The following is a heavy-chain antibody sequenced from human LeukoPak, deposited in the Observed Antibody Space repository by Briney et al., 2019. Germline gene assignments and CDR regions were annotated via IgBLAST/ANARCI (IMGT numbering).Heavy chain of an antibody. D-gene: IGHD3-9*01. V-gene: IGHV4-34*01. CDR1: GFTFSNYA. CDR3: ARQFAADYYDILTGLLLDY. CDR2: INHSGST. Sequence: GSLRLSCAASGFTFSNYAMRWVRQAPGKGLEWIGEINHSGSTNYNPSLKSRVTISVDTSKNQFSLKLSSVTAADTAVYYCARQFAADYYDILTGLLLDYWGQGTLVTVSS. J-gene: IGHJ4*02.